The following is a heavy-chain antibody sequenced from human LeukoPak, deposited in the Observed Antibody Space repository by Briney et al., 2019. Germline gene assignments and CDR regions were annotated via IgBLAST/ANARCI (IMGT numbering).Heavy chain of an antibody. V-gene: IGHV1-46*01. CDR1: GYSFTSYY. CDR3: ARASRPASGWYIPNFGVDY. J-gene: IGHJ4*02. D-gene: IGHD6-19*01. CDR2: INPSGSST. Sequence: GASVKVSCKASGYSFTSYYMHWVRQAPGQGLEWMGLINPSGSSTTYAQKFQGRVTMTRDMFTSTDYMELTSLTSDDTAVYYCARASRPASGWYIPNFGVDYWGQGTLVTVSS.